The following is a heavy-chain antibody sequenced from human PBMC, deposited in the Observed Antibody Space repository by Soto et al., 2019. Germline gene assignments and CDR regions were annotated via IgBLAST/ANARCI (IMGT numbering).Heavy chain of an antibody. Sequence: GESLKISCKGSGYSFTSYWISWVRQMPGKGLEWMGRIDPSDSYTNYSPSFQGHVTISADKSISTAYLQWSSLKASDTAMCYCARRKEYYDFWSGPTNDAFDIWGQGTMVTVSS. J-gene: IGHJ3*02. CDR2: IDPSDSYT. CDR3: ARRKEYYDFWSGPTNDAFDI. CDR1: GYSFTSYW. D-gene: IGHD3-3*01. V-gene: IGHV5-10-1*01.